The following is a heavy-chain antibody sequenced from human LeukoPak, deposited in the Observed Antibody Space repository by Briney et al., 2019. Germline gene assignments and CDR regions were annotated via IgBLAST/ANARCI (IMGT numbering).Heavy chain of an antibody. CDR3: ARAYYYDSSGYYPGAFDI. J-gene: IGHJ3*02. Sequence: SETLSLTCTVSGGSISASTYSWGWIRQPPEKGLEWIGSIYYSGSIYSNPSLKSRVSISVDTSKNQFSLKLSSVTAADTAVYYCARAYYYDSSGYYPGAFDIWGQGTLVTVSS. CDR2: IYYSGSI. V-gene: IGHV4-39*07. CDR1: GGSISASTYS. D-gene: IGHD3-22*01.